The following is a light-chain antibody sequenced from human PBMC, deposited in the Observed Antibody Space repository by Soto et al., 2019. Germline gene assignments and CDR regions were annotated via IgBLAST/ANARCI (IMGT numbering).Light chain of an antibody. CDR1: RHVNSR. J-gene: IGKJ5*01. Sequence: KTRYPAPLVVFLRVRVSLSCSATRHVNSRLAWYQQKPGQAPRLLLYGASTRATGIPARFSGTGSGTEFTLTISSRLPADFSASFCQQYNTWPPITFGLGTRLEIK. CDR2: GAS. CDR3: QQYNTWPPIT. V-gene: IGKV3-15*01.